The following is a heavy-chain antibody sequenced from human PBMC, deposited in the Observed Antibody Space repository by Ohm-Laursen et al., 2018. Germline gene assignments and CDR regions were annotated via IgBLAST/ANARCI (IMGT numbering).Heavy chain of an antibody. V-gene: IGHV3-33*08. CDR3: ARGFVAARSDTIDY. D-gene: IGHD6-6*01. CDR1: GFTFSSYG. Sequence: RSLRLSCAASGFTFSSYGMHWVRQAPGKGLEWVAVIWYDGSNKYYADSVKGRFTISRDNSKNTLYLQMNSLRAEDTAVYYCARGFVAARSDTIDYWGQGTLVTVSS. J-gene: IGHJ4*02. CDR2: IWYDGSNK.